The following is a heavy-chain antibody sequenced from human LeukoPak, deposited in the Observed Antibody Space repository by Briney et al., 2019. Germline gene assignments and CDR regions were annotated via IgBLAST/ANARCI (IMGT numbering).Heavy chain of an antibody. CDR2: INHSGST. CDR3: ARWGDSSGYFWFDP. D-gene: IGHD3-22*01. CDR1: GGSFSGYY. V-gene: IGHV4-34*01. Sequence: PSETLSLTCAVYGGSFSGYYWSWIRQPPGKGLEWIGEINHSGSTYYNPSLKSRITISVDTSKNQFSLKLSSVTAADTAVYYCARWGDSSGYFWFDPWGQGTLVTVSS. J-gene: IGHJ5*02.